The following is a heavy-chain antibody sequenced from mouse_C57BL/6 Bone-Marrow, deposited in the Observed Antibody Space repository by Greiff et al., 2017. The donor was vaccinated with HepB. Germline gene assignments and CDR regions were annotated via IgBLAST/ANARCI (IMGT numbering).Heavy chain of an antibody. Sequence: VQLQQPGAELVKPGASVKVSCKASGYTFTSYWMHWVKQRPGQGLEWIGRIHPSDSATNYNQKFKGKATLTVDKSSSTAYMQLSSLTSEDSAVYYCAKGTTVVSGLDYWGQGTTLTVSS. J-gene: IGHJ2*01. CDR2: IHPSDSAT. V-gene: IGHV1-74*01. D-gene: IGHD1-1*01. CDR1: GYTFTSYW. CDR3: AKGTTVVSGLDY.